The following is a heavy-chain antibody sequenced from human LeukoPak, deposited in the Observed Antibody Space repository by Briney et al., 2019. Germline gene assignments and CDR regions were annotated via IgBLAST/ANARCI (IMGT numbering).Heavy chain of an antibody. CDR1: GFTFSRYG. J-gene: IGHJ6*02. Sequence: GGSLRLSCAASGFTFSRYGMHWVRQAPGKGLEWVAFISFDASSEYYAESVQGRFTISRGTSKNTLFLQMNSLRTEDAAVYYCAKQHCGGDCPSYSYYGMDVWGQGTTVTVSS. CDR2: ISFDASSE. V-gene: IGHV3-30*18. CDR3: AKQHCGGDCPSYSYYGMDV. D-gene: IGHD2-21*02.